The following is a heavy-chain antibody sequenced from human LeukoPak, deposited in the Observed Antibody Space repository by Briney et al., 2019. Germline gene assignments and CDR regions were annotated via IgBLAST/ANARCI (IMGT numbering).Heavy chain of an antibody. CDR2: IEHDGNTK. Sequence: GGSLRLSCTVSGFTFSTYWMSWVRQAPGKGLERVANIEHDGNTKFYLDSVKGRFTISRDNARGSLYLQMDSLRADDTAVYFCARDIYYDSSGYYGSVYWGQGTLVTVSS. D-gene: IGHD3-22*01. CDR1: GFTFSTYW. CDR3: ARDIYYDSSGYYGSVY. J-gene: IGHJ4*02. V-gene: IGHV3-7*01.